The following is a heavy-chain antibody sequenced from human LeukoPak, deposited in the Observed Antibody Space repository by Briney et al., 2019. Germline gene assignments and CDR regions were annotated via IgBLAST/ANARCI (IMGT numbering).Heavy chain of an antibody. D-gene: IGHD3-10*01. Sequence: PGGSLRLSCAASGFTFSSYAMSWVRQAPGKGLEWVSAISGSGGSTYYADSVKGRFTTSRDNFKNTLYLQMNSLRAEDTAVYYCAKDLSNYGFSSFDYWGQGTLVTVSS. J-gene: IGHJ4*02. CDR1: GFTFSSYA. CDR3: AKDLSNYGFSSFDY. CDR2: ISGSGGST. V-gene: IGHV3-23*01.